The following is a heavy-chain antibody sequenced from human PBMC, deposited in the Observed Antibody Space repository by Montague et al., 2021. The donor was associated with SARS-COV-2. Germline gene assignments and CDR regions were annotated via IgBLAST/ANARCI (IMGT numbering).Heavy chain of an antibody. CDR1: GGSISTNYY. Sequence: SETLSLTCTVSGGSISTNYYWGWIRQPPGKGLEWIGSIYYGGSTXXNPSLKSRVTISVDRSMNHFSLKLSSVTAADTAVYYCARDQGVYCSGGSCYNIDYWGQGTLITVSS. J-gene: IGHJ4*02. D-gene: IGHD2-15*01. CDR3: ARDQGVYCSGGSCYNIDY. CDR2: IYYGGST. V-gene: IGHV4-39*02.